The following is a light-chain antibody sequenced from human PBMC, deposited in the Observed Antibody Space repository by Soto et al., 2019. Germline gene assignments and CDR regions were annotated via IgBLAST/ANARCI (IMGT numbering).Light chain of an antibody. Sequence: EIFMTQSPATLSVSPGERVILSSRASQSVGSTLAWYQRKPGQAPRLLIRGASTRATGVPARFSGSGSGTEFTLTISSLQAEDFAVYYCQQYSTSLTFGGGTTLEIK. CDR1: QSVGST. J-gene: IGKJ4*02. V-gene: IGKV3-15*01. CDR3: QQYSTSLT. CDR2: GAS.